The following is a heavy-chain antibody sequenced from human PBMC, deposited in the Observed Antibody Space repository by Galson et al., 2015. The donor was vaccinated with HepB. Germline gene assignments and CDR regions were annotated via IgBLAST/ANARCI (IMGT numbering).Heavy chain of an antibody. J-gene: IGHJ3*02. CDR1: ESTFSSYT. CDR3: ATAKFGSGAYWTFDI. D-gene: IGHD4/OR15-4a*01. CDR2: ISTNGAPI. V-gene: IGHV3-48*04. Sequence: SLRLSCAASESTFSSYTMNWVRQTPGKGLQWVSYISTNGAPIHYADSVKGRFTIARDNAKNTMWLQMNSLRAEDTAVYYCATAKFGSGAYWTFDIWGQGTLVTVSS.